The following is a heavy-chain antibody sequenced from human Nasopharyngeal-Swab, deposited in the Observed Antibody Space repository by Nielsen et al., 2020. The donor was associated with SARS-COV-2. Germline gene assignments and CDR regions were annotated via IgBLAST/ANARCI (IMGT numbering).Heavy chain of an antibody. CDR1: GFSFRDSA. D-gene: IGHD6-25*01. CDR3: ARDPPFSGWTLES. CDR2: IWYDGSEK. V-gene: IGHV3-33*01. J-gene: IGHJ4*02. Sequence: GESLKISCAASGFSFRDSAMHWVRQAPGKGLEWVAFIWYDGSEKYYVDSVKGRITISRDNSKNTLYLQMNSLRAEDTAVYYCARDPPFSGWTLESWGQGTLVTVSS.